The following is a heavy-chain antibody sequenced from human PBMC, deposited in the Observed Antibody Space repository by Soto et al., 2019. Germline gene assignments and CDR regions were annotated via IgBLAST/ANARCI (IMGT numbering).Heavy chain of an antibody. Sequence: SVKVSCKASGYTFTSYAMHWVRQAPGQRLEWMGWINAGNGNTKYSQKFQGRVTITRDTSASTAYMELSSLRSEDTAVYYCARVRHYYDSSGYSFDYWGQGTLVTVSS. D-gene: IGHD3-22*01. J-gene: IGHJ4*02. CDR2: INAGNGNT. CDR3: ARVRHYYDSSGYSFDY. V-gene: IGHV1-3*01. CDR1: GYTFTSYA.